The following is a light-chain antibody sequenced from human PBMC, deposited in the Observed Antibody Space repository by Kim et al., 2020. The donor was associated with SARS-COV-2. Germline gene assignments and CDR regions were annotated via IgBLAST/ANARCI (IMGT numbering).Light chain of an antibody. V-gene: IGKV1-5*03. CDR3: QQYDVFPNT. CDR2: RAA. J-gene: IGKJ2*01. CDR1: ETISSW. Sequence: SAAEGDRVTVACRTSETISSWLAWYQQKPGQAPTLVINRAATLQSGVPSRFSGSGSETEFTLTVSSLQPDDFATYCCQQYDVFPNTFDQGTKLEI.